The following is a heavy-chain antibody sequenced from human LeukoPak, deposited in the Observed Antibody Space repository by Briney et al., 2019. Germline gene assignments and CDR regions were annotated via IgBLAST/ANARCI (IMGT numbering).Heavy chain of an antibody. V-gene: IGHV1-8*01. CDR1: GYTFTSYD. CDR3: ARGYYHSSGYYIDY. CDR2: MNPNSGNT. D-gene: IGHD3-22*01. Sequence: ASVKVSCKASGYTFTSYDISWVRQATGQGLEWMGWMNPNSGNTGYAQKFQGRVTMTRNTSISTAYMELSSLRSEDTAVYYCARGYYHSSGYYIDYWGQGTLVTVSS. J-gene: IGHJ4*02.